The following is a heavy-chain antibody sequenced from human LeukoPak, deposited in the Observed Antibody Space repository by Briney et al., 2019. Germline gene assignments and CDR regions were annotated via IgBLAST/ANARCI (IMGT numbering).Heavy chain of an antibody. D-gene: IGHD1-26*01. V-gene: IGHV1-46*01. J-gene: IGHJ6*02. Sequence: GASVKVSRKAPGYTFISYYMHWVRQAPGQGLEWMGIINPSGGSTSYAQKFQGRVTMTRDTSTSTVYMEMSSLRSEDAAVYYCARVKIVGATNNYYYGMDVWGQGTTVTVSS. CDR1: GYTFISYY. CDR2: INPSGGST. CDR3: ARVKIVGATNNYYYGMDV.